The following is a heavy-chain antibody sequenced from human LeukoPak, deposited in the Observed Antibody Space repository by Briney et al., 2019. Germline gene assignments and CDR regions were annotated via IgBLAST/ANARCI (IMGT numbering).Heavy chain of an antibody. V-gene: IGHV4-59*01. J-gene: IGHJ3*02. D-gene: IGHD6-19*01. CDR1: GGSISSYY. Sequence: SETLSLTCTVSGGSISSYYWSWIRQPPGKGLEWIGNIYYSGSTDYNPSLKSRVTISVDTSKNQFSLKLSPVTAADTAVYYCAGQSAKQWLPEGAFDIWGQGTMVTVSS. CDR3: AGQSAKQWLPEGAFDI. CDR2: IYYSGST.